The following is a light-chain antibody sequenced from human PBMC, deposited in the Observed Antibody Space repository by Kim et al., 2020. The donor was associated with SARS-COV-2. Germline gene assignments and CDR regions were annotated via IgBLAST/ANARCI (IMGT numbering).Light chain of an antibody. V-gene: IGLV3-1*01. CDR3: QAWDSSTHNYV. CDR1: KLGDKY. CDR2: QDN. Sequence: SYELTQPPSVSVSPGETASITCSGYKLGDKYVSWYQQKPGQSPVVVIYQDNRRPSGIPERFSGSNSGNTATLTISGTQAMDEADYYCQAWDSSTHNYVFGTGTQVTVL. J-gene: IGLJ1*01.